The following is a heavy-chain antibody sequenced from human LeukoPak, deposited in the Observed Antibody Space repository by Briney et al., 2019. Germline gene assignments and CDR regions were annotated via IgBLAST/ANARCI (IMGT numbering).Heavy chain of an antibody. Sequence: RPSETLSLTCAVSGYSISSGYYWGWIRQPPVKGLEWIGSINHSGITYYIPSLKSRVTISVDTSKNQLSLRLSSVTAADTAVYYCARERSHGDAGVYHFDYWGQGILVTVTS. J-gene: IGHJ4*02. CDR3: ARERSHGDAGVYHFDY. D-gene: IGHD4-17*01. V-gene: IGHV4-38-2*02. CDR1: GYSISSGYY. CDR2: INHSGIT.